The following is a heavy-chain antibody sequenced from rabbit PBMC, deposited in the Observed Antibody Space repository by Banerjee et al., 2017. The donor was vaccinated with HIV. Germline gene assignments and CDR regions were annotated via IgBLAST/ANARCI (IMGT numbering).Heavy chain of an antibody. CDR2: IDPVFGST. D-gene: IGHD7-1*01. Sequence: QLKESGGGLVQPGGSLKLSCKASGFDFSSYYMSWVRQAPGKGLEWIGYIDPVFGSTYYASWVNGRFTISSHNAQNTLYLQLNSLTAADTATYFCARDAGYAGYGYTYFNLWGQGTLVTVS. CDR1: GFDFSSYY. J-gene: IGHJ4*01. V-gene: IGHV1S7*01. CDR3: ARDAGYAGYGYTYFNL.